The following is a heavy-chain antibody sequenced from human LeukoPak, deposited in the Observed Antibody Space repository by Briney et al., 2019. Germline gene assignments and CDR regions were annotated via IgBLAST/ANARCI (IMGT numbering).Heavy chain of an antibody. CDR1: GYTFTGYG. V-gene: IGHV1-18*01. D-gene: IGHD4-17*01. Sequence: ASVKVSCKASGYTFTGYGVSWVQQAPGQGLEWMGWISGYNDNPNYIQRLQGRVTMTTDTSTSTAYLELRSLTSDDTAVYYCARGNRFEYGDYVPDYWGQGTLVTVSS. J-gene: IGHJ4*02. CDR2: ISGYNDNP. CDR3: ARGNRFEYGDYVPDY.